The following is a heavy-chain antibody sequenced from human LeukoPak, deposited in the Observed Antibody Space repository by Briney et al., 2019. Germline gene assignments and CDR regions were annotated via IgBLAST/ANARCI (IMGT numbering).Heavy chain of an antibody. V-gene: IGHV1-46*01. CDR3: ARAWGIFGGVIIRYFDH. D-gene: IGHD3-3*01. J-gene: IGHJ4*02. Sequence: GASVKVSCKASGYTFTSYYMYWVRQAPGQGLELMGIINPSGGSTSYAQTFHGRVTMTRATSTSTVYMELSSLRSEDTAVYYCARAWGIFGGVIIRYFDHWRQGTVVSVSS. CDR2: INPSGGST. CDR1: GYTFTSYY.